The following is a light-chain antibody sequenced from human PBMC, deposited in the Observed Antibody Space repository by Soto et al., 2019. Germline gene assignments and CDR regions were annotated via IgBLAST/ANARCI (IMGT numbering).Light chain of an antibody. V-gene: IGKV1-33*01. Sequence: DIQMTQSPSSLSASVGDRVTITCQASQDISNYLNWYQQKPGKAPKLLIYDASNLETGVPSRFSGSGSGTDFTFPISSLQPEDIATYYWQQSFAFGPGTKVDIK. CDR1: QDISNY. J-gene: IGKJ3*01. CDR3: QQSFA. CDR2: DAS.